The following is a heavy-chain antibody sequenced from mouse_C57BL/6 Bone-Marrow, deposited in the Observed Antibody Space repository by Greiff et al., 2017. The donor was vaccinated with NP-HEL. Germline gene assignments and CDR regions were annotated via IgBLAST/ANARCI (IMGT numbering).Heavy chain of an antibody. Sequence: EVQLQQSGPELVKPGASVKISCKASGYTFTDYYMNWVKQSHGKSLEWIGDINPNNGGTSYNQKFKGKATLTVDKSSSTAYMELRSLTSEDSAVYYCAREGDGDYFDYWGQGTSLTVSS. D-gene: IGHD1-1*02. J-gene: IGHJ2*02. CDR3: AREGDGDYFDY. V-gene: IGHV1-26*01. CDR2: INPNNGGT. CDR1: GYTFTDYY.